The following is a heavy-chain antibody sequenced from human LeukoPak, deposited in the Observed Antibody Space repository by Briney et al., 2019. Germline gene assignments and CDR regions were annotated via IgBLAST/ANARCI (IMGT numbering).Heavy chain of an antibody. D-gene: IGHD2-2*01. CDR3: ARDLGGLPVGIPSWFDP. V-gene: IGHV3-21*01. CDR2: ISSTSSYI. Sequence: GGSLRLSCAASGFTFSGYSMNWVRQAPGKGLDWVSSISSTSSYIHYADSVKGRFTISRDNAKNSLYLQMNSLRAEDTAVYYCARDLGGLPVGIPSWFDPWGQGTLVTVSS. CDR1: GFTFSGYS. J-gene: IGHJ5*02.